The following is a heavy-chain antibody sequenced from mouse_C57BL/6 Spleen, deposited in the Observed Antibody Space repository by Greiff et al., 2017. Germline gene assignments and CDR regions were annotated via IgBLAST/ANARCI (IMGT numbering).Heavy chain of an antibody. D-gene: IGHD1-1*01. J-gene: IGHJ3*01. CDR2: IRNKANGYTT. V-gene: IGHV7-3*01. Sequence: EVKVVESGGGLVQPGGSLSLSCAASGFTFTDYYMSWVRQPPGEALEWLGFIRNKANGYTTEYSASVKGRFTISRDNSQSILYLQMNALRAEDSATYYCARYGSHDGFAYWGQGTLVTVSA. CDR3: ARYGSHDGFAY. CDR1: GFTFTDYY.